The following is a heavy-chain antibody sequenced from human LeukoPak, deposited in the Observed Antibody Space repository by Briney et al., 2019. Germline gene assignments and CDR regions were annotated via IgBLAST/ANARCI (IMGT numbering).Heavy chain of an antibody. CDR2: IKQDGSEK. CDR1: GFTFSSYW. Sequence: GGSLRLSCAASGFTFSSYWMSWVRQAPGKGLEWVANIKQDGSEKYYVDSVKGRFTISRDNAKNSLYLQMNSLRAEDTAVYYCASQTYYDILTGLFDYWAREPWSPSPQ. J-gene: IGHJ4*02. D-gene: IGHD3-9*01. CDR3: ASQTYYDILTGLFDY. V-gene: IGHV3-7*03.